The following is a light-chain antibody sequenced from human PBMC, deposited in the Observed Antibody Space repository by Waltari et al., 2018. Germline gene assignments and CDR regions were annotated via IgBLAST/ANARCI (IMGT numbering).Light chain of an antibody. CDR1: SIDVETYDF. V-gene: IGLV2-14*03. Sequence: QSALTQPASVSGSPGQAITISCTGSSIDVETYDFVSWYQRHPGKVPKLIIYDVNIRPSGVPDRFSGSESGNTASLTISGLQAEDEAIYYCNSYTGSNTVVFGGGTKLTVL. CDR3: NSYTGSNTVV. J-gene: IGLJ2*01. CDR2: DVN.